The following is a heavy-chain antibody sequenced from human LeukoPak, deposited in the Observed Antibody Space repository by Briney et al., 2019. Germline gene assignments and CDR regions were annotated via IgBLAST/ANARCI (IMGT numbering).Heavy chain of an antibody. D-gene: IGHD3-10*01. CDR2: INAGNGNT. V-gene: IGHV1-3*01. CDR3: ASYYYGSGYYYYGMDV. CDR1: GYTFTSYA. Sequence: ASVKVSCKASGYTFTSYAMHWVRQAPGQRLEWMGWINAGNGNTKYSQKFQGRVTITRDTSASTAYMELSSLRSEDTAVYYCASYYYGSGYYYYGMDVWGQGTTVTVSS. J-gene: IGHJ6*02.